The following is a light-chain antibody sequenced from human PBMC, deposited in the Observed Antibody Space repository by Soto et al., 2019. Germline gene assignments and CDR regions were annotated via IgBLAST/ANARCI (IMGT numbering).Light chain of an antibody. J-gene: IGKJ1*01. CDR3: QQYGSSPPT. Sequence: EIVLTQSPGTLSLSPGERVTLSCRASQSVSSSYLAWYQQKPGQAARLLIYGASSRATGIPDRFSGSGSGTDFTLTISRLEPEDFAVYYCQQYGSSPPTFGEGTKVEIK. V-gene: IGKV3-20*01. CDR1: QSVSSSY. CDR2: GAS.